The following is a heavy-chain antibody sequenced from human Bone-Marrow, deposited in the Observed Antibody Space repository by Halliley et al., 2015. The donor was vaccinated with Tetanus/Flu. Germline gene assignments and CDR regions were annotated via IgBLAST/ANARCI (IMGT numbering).Heavy chain of an antibody. Sequence: GFFFFPGNTNFNPSLKSRVTISIDTSKRQFSLNLNSVTAADTAVYYCVRESTYSYYPRRRFDYWGPGTLVTVSS. J-gene: IGHJ4*02. V-gene: IGHV4-61*06. CDR2: FFFPGNT. D-gene: IGHD3-10*01. CDR3: VRESTYSYYPRRRFDY.